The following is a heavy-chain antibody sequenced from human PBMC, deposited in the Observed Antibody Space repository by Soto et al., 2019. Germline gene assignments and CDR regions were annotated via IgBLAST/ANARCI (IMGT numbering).Heavy chain of an antibody. J-gene: IGHJ3*02. CDR1: GFTVSSNY. V-gene: IGHV3-53*01. D-gene: IGHD3-22*01. CDR3: ARDYDSSGYYYGGHAFDI. Sequence: PGGSLKLCCAASGFTVSSNYMSWVRQAPGKGLEWVSVIYSGGSTYYADSVKGRFTISRDNSKNTLYLQMNSLRAEDTAVYYCARDYDSSGYYYGGHAFDIWGQGTMVTVTS. CDR2: IYSGGST.